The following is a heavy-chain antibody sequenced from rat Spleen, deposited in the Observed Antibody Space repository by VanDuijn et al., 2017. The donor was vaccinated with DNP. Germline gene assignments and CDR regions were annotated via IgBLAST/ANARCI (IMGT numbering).Heavy chain of an antibody. J-gene: IGHJ4*01. Sequence: QVQLKESGPGLVQPSQTLSLTCTVSGFSLTSYGVSWVRQPPGKGLEWIGAVWSGGSTAYNSALKSRLSISKDTSKSQVFLKMNSLQTEDTATYYCARGGNHDDAVDAWGQGTSVTVSS. CDR2: VWSGGST. CDR1: GFSLTSYG. CDR3: ARGGNHDDAVDA. D-gene: IGHD1-7*01. V-gene: IGHV2-4*01.